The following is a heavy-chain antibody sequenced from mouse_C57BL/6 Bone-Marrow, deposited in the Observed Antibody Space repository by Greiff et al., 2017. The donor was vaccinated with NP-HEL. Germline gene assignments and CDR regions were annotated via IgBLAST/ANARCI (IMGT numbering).Heavy chain of an antibody. V-gene: IGHV1-69*01. D-gene: IGHD4-1*01. CDR3: ARHWDYFDY. CDR2: IDPSDSYT. CDR1: GYTFTSYW. Sequence: VQLQQSGAELVMPGASVKLSCKASGYTFTSYWMHWVKQRPGQGLEWIGEIDPSDSYTNYNQKFKGKSTLTVDKSSSTAYMQLSSLTSEDSAVYYCARHWDYFDYWGQGTTLTVSS. J-gene: IGHJ2*01.